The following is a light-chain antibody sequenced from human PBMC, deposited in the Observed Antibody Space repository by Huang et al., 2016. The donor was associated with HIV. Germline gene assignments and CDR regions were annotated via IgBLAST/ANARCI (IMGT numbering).Light chain of an antibody. CDR1: RSLLYSSNSQNY. Sequence: IVMTQSPDYLPVSLGARATINCKSSRSLLYSSNSQNYLAWYQQRAGQPPKLLIYWATTRAPGVTDRCSGSGSGTDFTLTIRSLQPEDVAIYYCQQYYVTPRTFGHGTKVDIK. V-gene: IGKV4-1*01. J-gene: IGKJ3*01. CDR3: QQYYVTPRT. CDR2: WAT.